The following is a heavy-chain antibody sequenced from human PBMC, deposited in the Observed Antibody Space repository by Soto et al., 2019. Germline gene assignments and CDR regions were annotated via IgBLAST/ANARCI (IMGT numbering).Heavy chain of an antibody. CDR1: GYTFFTYD. D-gene: IGHD5-12*01. CDR2: ISTYSGDT. CDR3: ARHHGPTTSEDWFDP. Sequence: ASVKVSCKASGYTFFTYDISWVRQAPGQGLEWMGWISTYSGDTKYAQKFQGRVTMTTDTSTTTAYLELRSLRSDDTAVYYCARHHGPTTSEDWFDPWGQGTLVTVS. J-gene: IGHJ5*02. V-gene: IGHV1-18*01.